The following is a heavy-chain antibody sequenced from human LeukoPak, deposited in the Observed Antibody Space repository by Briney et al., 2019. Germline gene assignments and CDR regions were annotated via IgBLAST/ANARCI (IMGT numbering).Heavy chain of an antibody. CDR1: GFTFSSYA. CDR3: AGWFGELYLDY. D-gene: IGHD3-10*01. V-gene: IGHV3-30-3*01. CDR2: ISYDGSNK. J-gene: IGHJ4*02. Sequence: PGRSLRLSCAASGFTFSSYAMHWVRQAPGKGLEWVAVISYDGSNKYYADSVKGRFTISRDNSKNTLYLQMNSLRAEDTAVYYCAGWFGELYLDYWGQGTLVTISS.